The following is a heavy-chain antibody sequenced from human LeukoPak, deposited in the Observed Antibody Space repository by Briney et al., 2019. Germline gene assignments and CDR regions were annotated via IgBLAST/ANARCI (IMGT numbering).Heavy chain of an antibody. CDR1: GGSISSYY. V-gene: IGHV4-59*08. CDR2: IYYSGST. CDR3: ARHRPGPYDY. Sequence: SETLSLTCTVSGGSISSYYWSWIPQPPGKGLEWIGYIYYSGSTNYNPSLKSRVTISVDTSKNQFSLKLSSVTAADTAVYYCARHRPGPYDYWGQGTLATVSS. J-gene: IGHJ4*02.